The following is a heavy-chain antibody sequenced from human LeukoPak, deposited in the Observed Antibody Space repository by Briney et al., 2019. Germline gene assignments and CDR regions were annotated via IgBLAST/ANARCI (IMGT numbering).Heavy chain of an antibody. D-gene: IGHD3-16*02. Sequence: GASVKVSCKASGYTFTNYGITWVRQAPGQGLEWMGWINAHNGYTNYTQSLQGRVTMTTDTPTTTAYMDLRSLSSDDTAVYYCARVVTGALDVWGQGTMVTVSS. CDR3: ARVVTGALDV. CDR2: INAHNGYT. J-gene: IGHJ3*01. V-gene: IGHV1-18*01. CDR1: GYTFTNYG.